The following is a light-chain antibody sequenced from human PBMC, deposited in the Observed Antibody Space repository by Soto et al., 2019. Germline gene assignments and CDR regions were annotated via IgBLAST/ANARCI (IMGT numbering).Light chain of an antibody. CDR1: QSVSSY. Sequence: EIVLTQPPATLSLSPGERATLSCRASQSVSSYLVWYQQKPGQAPRLLIYDASTRATGVPARFSGSGSGTDFTLTISSLEPEDFAVYYCQQRSNWPPFSFGPGTTVDIK. V-gene: IGKV3-11*01. CDR2: DAS. J-gene: IGKJ3*01. CDR3: QQRSNWPPFS.